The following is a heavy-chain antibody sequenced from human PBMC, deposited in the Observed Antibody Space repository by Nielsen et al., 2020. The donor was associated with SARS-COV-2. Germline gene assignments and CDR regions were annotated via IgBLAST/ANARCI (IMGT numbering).Heavy chain of an antibody. CDR2: IKQDGSEK. J-gene: IGHJ4*02. D-gene: IGHD6-6*01. V-gene: IGHV3-7*03. Sequence: GESLKISCAASGFTFSSYWMSWVRQAPGKGLEWVANIKQDGSEKYYVDSVKGRFTISRDNAKNSLYLQMNSLRAEDTAVYYCARDPVRIAALDYWGQGTLVTVSS. CDR3: ARDPVRIAALDY. CDR1: GFTFSSYW.